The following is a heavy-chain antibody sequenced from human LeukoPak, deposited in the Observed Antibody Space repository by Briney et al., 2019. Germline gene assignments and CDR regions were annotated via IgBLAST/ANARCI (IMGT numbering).Heavy chain of an antibody. CDR3: ARDVVVDYYYYYMDV. CDR1: GFTFSSYW. CDR2: IKQDGSEK. V-gene: IGHV3-7*01. D-gene: IGHD2-2*01. Sequence: PGGSLRLSCAASGFTFSSYWMSWVRQAPGKGLEWVANIKQDGSEKYYVDSVKGRFTISRDNAKNSLYLQMNSLGAEDMAVYYCARDVVVDYYYYYMDVWGKGTTVTVSS. J-gene: IGHJ6*03.